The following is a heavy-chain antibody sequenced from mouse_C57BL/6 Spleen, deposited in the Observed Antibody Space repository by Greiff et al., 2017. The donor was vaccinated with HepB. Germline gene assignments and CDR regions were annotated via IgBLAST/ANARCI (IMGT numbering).Heavy chain of an antibody. D-gene: IGHD2-10*01. CDR1: GYTFTSYW. CDR3: ARTYYGNYFDY. CDR2: IDPSDSYT. J-gene: IGHJ2*01. V-gene: IGHV1-59*01. Sequence: VQLQQPGAELVRPGTSVKLSCKASGYTFTSYWMHWVKQRPGQGLEWIGVIDPSDSYTNYNQKFKGKATLTVDTSSSTAYMQLSSLTSEDSAVYYCARTYYGNYFDYWGQGTTLTVSS.